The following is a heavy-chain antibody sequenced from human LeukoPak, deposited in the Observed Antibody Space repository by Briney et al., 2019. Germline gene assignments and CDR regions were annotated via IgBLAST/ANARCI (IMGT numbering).Heavy chain of an antibody. CDR2: IDGGSSDI. J-gene: IGHJ4*02. D-gene: IGHD2-15*01. V-gene: IGHV3-48*01. Sequence: SGGSLRLSCAASGFTFSSYSMKWARQAPGKGLEWVSHIDGGSSDIYYADSVKGRFTISRDNARNSLYLQMNSLRAEDTGVYYCARDSGSGGSCDYWGQGTLVTVSS. CDR3: ARDSGSGGSCDY. CDR1: GFTFSSYS.